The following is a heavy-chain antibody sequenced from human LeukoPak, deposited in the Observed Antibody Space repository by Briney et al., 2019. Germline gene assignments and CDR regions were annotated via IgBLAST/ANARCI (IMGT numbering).Heavy chain of an antibody. J-gene: IGHJ4*02. Sequence: PGGSLRLSCAASGFTVSNNYMSWVRQAPGKGLEWASVIYSGGSTYYADSVKGRFTISRDNSKNTLYVQMNSLRAEDTAVYYCASRPWGSGTLYWGQGTLVTVSS. V-gene: IGHV3-66*01. CDR1: GFTVSNNY. CDR3: ASRPWGSGTLY. CDR2: IYSGGST. D-gene: IGHD3-10*01.